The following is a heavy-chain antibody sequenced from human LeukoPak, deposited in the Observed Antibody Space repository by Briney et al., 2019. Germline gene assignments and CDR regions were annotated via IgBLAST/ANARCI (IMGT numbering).Heavy chain of an antibody. CDR2: IYHSGGT. V-gene: IGHV4-39*01. D-gene: IGHD5-18*01. CDR3: ARAVEELWVDY. J-gene: IGHJ4*02. Sequence: SSETLSLTCTVSGGSISSSNYYWGWIRQPPGRGLEWIGSIYHSGGTYYNPSLKSRVTISVDTSKNQFSLKLSSVTAADTAVYYCARAVEELWVDYWGQGTLVTVSS. CDR1: GGSISSSNYY.